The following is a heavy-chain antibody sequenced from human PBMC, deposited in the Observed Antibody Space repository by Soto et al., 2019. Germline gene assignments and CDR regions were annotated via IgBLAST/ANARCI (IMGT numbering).Heavy chain of an antibody. D-gene: IGHD3-3*01. CDR1: GYSISSGYY. CDR3: ARVKGIYDFWSGHTRPYYYGMDV. J-gene: IGHJ6*02. CDR2: IYHSGST. V-gene: IGHV4-38-2*01. Sequence: SETLSLTCAVSGYSISSGYYWGWIRQPPGKGLEWIGSIYHSGSTYYNPSLKSRVTISVDTSKNQFSLKLSSVTAADTAVYYCARVKGIYDFWSGHTRPYYYGMDVWGQGTTVTVSS.